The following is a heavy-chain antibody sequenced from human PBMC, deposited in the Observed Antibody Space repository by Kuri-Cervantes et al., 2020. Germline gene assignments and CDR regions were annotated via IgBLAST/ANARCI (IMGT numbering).Heavy chain of an antibody. D-gene: IGHD2/OR15-2a*01. V-gene: IGHV3-74*01. CDR1: GFTFSSYW. CDR3: AMGRGEYPGFFC. CDR2: INSDGSST. Sequence: GESLKISCAASGFTFSSYWMHWVRQAPGKGLVWVSRINSDGSSTTYADSVKGRFTISRDNAKNSLYLQMNSLRAEDTAVYYCAMGRGEYPGFFCWGQGTLVTVSS. J-gene: IGHJ4*02.